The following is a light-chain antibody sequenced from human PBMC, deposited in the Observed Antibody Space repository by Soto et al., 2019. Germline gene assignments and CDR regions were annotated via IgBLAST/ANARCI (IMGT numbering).Light chain of an antibody. Sequence: EIVMTQSPGTLSVSPKERATLSCRASQSVSDNLAWYQQKPGQAPRLLIYGASTRATDIPARFSGSGSGTEFTFTFSSLLSEDFAVYCCQQYYNWPRKFGYGTKVDIK. CDR1: QSVSDN. CDR3: QQYYNWPRK. J-gene: IGKJ1*01. CDR2: GAS. V-gene: IGKV3-15*01.